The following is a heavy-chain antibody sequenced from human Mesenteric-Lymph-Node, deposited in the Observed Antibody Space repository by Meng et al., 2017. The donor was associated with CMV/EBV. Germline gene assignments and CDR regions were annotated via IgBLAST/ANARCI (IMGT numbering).Heavy chain of an antibody. V-gene: IGHV4-34*01. CDR3: ARQRTNWGYY. D-gene: IGHD7-27*01. CDR1: GGSFSDYY. J-gene: IGHJ4*02. Sequence: SLTCAVYGGSFSDYYWTWIRQTPGKGLEWIGEINHSGATTYNPSLKSRVTFSVDPSKSQFSLKLRSVTAADTAVYYCARQRTNWGYYWGQGTLVTVSS. CDR2: INHSGAT.